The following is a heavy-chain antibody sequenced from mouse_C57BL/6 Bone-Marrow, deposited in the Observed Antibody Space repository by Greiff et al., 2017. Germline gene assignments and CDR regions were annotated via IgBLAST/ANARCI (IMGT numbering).Heavy chain of an antibody. Sequence: VQLQQSGAELVRPGTSVKMSCKASGYTFTNYWIGWAKQRPGHGLEWIGDIYPGGGYTNYNEKFKGKATLTADKSSSTAYMQFSSLTSEDSAIYYCARSGYDGSIYGYCDVWGTGTTVTVSS. CDR2: IYPGGGYT. CDR3: ARSGYDGSIYGYCDV. V-gene: IGHV1-63*01. D-gene: IGHD1-1*01. J-gene: IGHJ1*03. CDR1: GYTFTNYW.